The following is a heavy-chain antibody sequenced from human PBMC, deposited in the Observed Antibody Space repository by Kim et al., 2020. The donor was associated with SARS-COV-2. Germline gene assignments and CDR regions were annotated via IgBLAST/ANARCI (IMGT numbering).Heavy chain of an antibody. D-gene: IGHD3-10*01. V-gene: IGHV3-23*01. J-gene: IGHJ6*02. CDR3: AKFVGSGSYFYYYGMDV. Sequence: VRGRLTIARVNSKNTLYLQMNSLRAEDTAVYYCAKFVGSGSYFYYYGMDVWGQGTTVTVSS.